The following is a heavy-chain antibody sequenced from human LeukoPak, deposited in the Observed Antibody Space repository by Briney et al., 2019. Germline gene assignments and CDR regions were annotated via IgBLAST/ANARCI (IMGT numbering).Heavy chain of an antibody. J-gene: IGHJ3*02. D-gene: IGHD3-10*01. Sequence: SETLSLTCTVSGGSISSSSYYWGWIRQPPGKGLEWIGSIYYSGSTYYNPSLKSRVTISVDTSKNQFSLKLSPVTAADTAVYYCARHTQPLWFGELLSTAFDIWGQGTMVTVSS. CDR1: GGSISSSSYY. CDR2: IYYSGST. CDR3: ARHTQPLWFGELLSTAFDI. V-gene: IGHV4-39*01.